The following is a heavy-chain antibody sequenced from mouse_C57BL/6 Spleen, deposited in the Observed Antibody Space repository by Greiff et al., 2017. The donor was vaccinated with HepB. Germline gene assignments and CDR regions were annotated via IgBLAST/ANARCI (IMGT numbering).Heavy chain of an antibody. J-gene: IGHJ1*03. V-gene: IGHV1-61*01. CDR2: IYPSDSET. CDR3: ARDGNYGWYFDV. Sequence: VQLQQPGAELVRPGSSVKLSCKASGYTFTSYWMDWVKQRPGQGLEWIGNIYPSDSETHYNQKFKDKATLTVDKSSSTAYMQLSSLTSEDSAVSYCARDGNYGWYFDVWGTGTTVTVSS. D-gene: IGHD2-1*01. CDR1: GYTFTSYW.